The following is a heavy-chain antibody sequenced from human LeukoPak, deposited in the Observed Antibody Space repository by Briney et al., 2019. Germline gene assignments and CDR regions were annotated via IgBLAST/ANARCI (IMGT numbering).Heavy chain of an antibody. CDR2: IDYDGGSG. V-gene: IGHV3-23*01. CDR3: AKSLLRPGY. D-gene: IGHD3-3*01. Sequence: PGGSLRLSCTVSGFTLSSYEMSWIRQAPGKGLEWVSSIDYDGGSGHYADSVKGRFTISRDNSNNTLFLHLNSLRGEDTAVYYCAKSLLRPGYWGQGTLVTVSS. J-gene: IGHJ4*02. CDR1: GFTLSSYE.